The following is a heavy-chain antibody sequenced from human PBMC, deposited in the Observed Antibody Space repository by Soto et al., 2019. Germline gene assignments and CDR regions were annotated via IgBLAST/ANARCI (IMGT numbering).Heavy chain of an antibody. J-gene: IGHJ5*02. CDR2: INQDGSEK. CDR1: GFTFSSYW. V-gene: IGHV3-7*03. Sequence: GGYLRLSCAASGFTFSSYWMSWVRQAPGKGLEWVANINQDGSEKFYVDSVKGRFTISKDNAKNSVYLQMNSLRAEDTAVYYCARGHTTSPNWFDPWGQGTLVTVS. CDR3: ARGHTTSPNWFDP. D-gene: IGHD2-2*01.